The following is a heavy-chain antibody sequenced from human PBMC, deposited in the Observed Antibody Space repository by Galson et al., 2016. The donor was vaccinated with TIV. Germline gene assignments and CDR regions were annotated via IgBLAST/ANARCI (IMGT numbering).Heavy chain of an antibody. V-gene: IGHV1-3*01. CDR1: GYTFTNYI. CDR2: INAGNGNT. J-gene: IGHJ3*02. CDR3: ARDLGLGAFDI. D-gene: IGHD7-27*01. Sequence: SVKVSCKASGYTFTNYIMHWVRQAPGQRLEWMGWINAGNGNTKYSQKFQGRVTITRDTSAGTAYMELSSLRSEDTAMYYCARDLGLGAFDIWGQGTMVTVSS.